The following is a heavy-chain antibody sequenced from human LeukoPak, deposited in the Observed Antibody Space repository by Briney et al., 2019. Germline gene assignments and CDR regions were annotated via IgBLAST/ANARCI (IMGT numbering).Heavy chain of an antibody. J-gene: IGHJ5*02. CDR1: GVSISSYY. Sequence: SETLSLTCTVSGVSISSYYWSWIRQPPGKGLEWIGYIYYSGSTNYHPSLKSRVTISVDTSKNQFSRKLSSVTAADTAVYYCARGGSGSLALSWFDPWGQGTLVTVSS. D-gene: IGHD3-10*01. V-gene: IGHV4-59*12. CDR3: ARGGSGSLALSWFDP. CDR2: IYYSGST.